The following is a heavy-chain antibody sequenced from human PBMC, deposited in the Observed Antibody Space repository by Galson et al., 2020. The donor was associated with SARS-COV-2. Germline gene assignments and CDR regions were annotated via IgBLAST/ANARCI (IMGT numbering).Heavy chain of an antibody. Sequence: ASETLSLTCTVSNGSITSGGSHWDWIRQPTGKGLEWIGSIYFSGSTAFNPSIKSRLTISIDTSKNRFSLDLNSVTAADTAVYYCARTGVSDSSGYFGGMDVWGQGTTVTVSS. CDR1: NGSITSGGSH. V-gene: IGHV4-39*07. CDR3: ARTGVSDSSGYFGGMDV. D-gene: IGHD3-22*01. CDR2: IYFSGST. J-gene: IGHJ6*02.